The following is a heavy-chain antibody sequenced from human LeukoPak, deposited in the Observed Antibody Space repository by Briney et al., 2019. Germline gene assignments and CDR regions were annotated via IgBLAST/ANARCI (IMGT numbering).Heavy chain of an antibody. CDR1: GYTFTGYY. D-gene: IGHD2-8*01. CDR2: INPNSGGT. CDR3: ARLLSGWSNFDY. Sequence: ASVKVSCKASGYTFTGYYMHWVRQAPGQGLEWMGWINPNSGGTNYAQKFQGRVTMTRDTSISTAYMELSRLRSDDTAVYYCARLLSGWSNFDYWGQGTLVTVSS. J-gene: IGHJ4*02. V-gene: IGHV1-2*02.